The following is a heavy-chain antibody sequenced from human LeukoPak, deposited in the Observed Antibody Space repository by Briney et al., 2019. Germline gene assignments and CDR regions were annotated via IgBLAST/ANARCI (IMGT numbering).Heavy chain of an antibody. J-gene: IGHJ6*02. CDR1: GGSISSYY. V-gene: IGHV4-4*07. Sequence: SSETLSLTCTVSGGSISSYYRSWIRQPAGKGLEWIGRIYTSGSTNYNPSLKSRVTMSVDTSKNQFSLKLSSVTAADTAVYYCARQQVVGYYYYGMDVWGQGTTVTVSS. CDR3: ARQQVVGYYYYGMDV. CDR2: IYTSGST. D-gene: IGHD2-2*01.